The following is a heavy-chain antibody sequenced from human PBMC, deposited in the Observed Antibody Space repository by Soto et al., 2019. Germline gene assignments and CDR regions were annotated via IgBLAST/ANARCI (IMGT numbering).Heavy chain of an antibody. CDR1: GYIFSNYG. D-gene: IGHD3-10*01. CDR2: IRADNGNT. V-gene: IGHV1-18*01. J-gene: IGHJ6*02. CDR3: ARDRGSYGMDV. Sequence: ASVKVSCKASGYIFSNYGVTWVRQAPGQGLEWMGWIRADNGNTDHAQKLQGRVTMTTDTSTSTAYMELRSLRSDDTAVYYCARDRGSYGMDVWGQGTTVTVSS.